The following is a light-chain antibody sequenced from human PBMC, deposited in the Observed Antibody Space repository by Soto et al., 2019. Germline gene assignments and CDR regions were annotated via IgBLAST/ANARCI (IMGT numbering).Light chain of an antibody. CDR3: QQRSNWPRT. CDR1: QSVSSY. V-gene: IGKV3-11*01. J-gene: IGKJ1*01. Sequence: EIVLTQSPATLSLSPGEKATLSCRASQSVSSYLAWYQQQPGQAPRLLIYDASNRATGIPARFSGSGSGTDFTLTISSLEPEDFAFYYCQQRSNWPRTFGQGTKVDI. CDR2: DAS.